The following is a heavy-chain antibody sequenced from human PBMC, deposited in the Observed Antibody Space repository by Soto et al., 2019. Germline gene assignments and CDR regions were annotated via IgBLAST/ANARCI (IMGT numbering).Heavy chain of an antibody. CDR3: ARTHYYGLRGIFYTYIGTDA. Sequence: GGSLSLSCAASGFTISSYYMSWVRQAPGKGLEWVSVIYSGGGTYYADSVRGRFTISRDNSKNTLFLQMKSLRAEDTAVYYYARTHYYGLRGIFYTYIGTDARRHGPPVTVYS. V-gene: IGHV3-66*01. D-gene: IGHD3-10*01. CDR1: GFTISSYY. J-gene: IGHJ6*02. CDR2: IYSGGGT.